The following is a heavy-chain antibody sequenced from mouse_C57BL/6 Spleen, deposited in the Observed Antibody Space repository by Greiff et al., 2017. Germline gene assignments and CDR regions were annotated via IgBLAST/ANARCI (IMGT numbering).Heavy chain of an antibody. Sequence: VQLQQPGAELVMPGASVTLSCKASGYTFTSYWMHWVKQRPGQGLEWIGEIDPSDSYTNYNQKVKGKSTLTVDKSSSTAYMQLSSLTSEDSAVYYCARQTGTWFDCWGQGTTLTVSS. CDR2: IDPSDSYT. CDR3: ARQTGTWFDC. CDR1: GYTFTSYW. D-gene: IGHD3-3*01. V-gene: IGHV1-69*01. J-gene: IGHJ2*01.